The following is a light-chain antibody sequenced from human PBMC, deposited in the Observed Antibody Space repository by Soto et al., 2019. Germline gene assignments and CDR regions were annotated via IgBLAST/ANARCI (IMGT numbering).Light chain of an antibody. V-gene: IGKV1-39*01. Sequence: DIQMTQSPSSLSASVGDRVTITCRASQNIGDYLNWYQHRPGKAPKLLIYAASVLQDGVTSRFRGSGSGTEFTLTISRLQPEDFATYYCQQSFIPTLTFGGGTKVEI. J-gene: IGKJ4*01. CDR3: QQSFIPTLT. CDR1: QNIGDY. CDR2: AAS.